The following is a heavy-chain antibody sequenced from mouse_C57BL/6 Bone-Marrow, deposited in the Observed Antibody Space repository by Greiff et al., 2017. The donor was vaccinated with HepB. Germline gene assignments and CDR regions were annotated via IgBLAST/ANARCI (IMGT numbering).Heavy chain of an antibody. J-gene: IGHJ1*03. D-gene: IGHD4-1*02. CDR2: IYPGSGNT. CDR3: ARGPRSTDWYFDV. V-gene: IGHV1-76*01. Sequence: QVQLQQSGAELVRPGASVKLSCKASGYTFTDYYINWVKQRPGQGLEWIARIYPGSGNTYYNEKFKGKATLTAEKSSSTAYMQLSSLTSEDSAVYFCARGPRSTDWYFDVWGTGTTVTVSS. CDR1: GYTFTDYY.